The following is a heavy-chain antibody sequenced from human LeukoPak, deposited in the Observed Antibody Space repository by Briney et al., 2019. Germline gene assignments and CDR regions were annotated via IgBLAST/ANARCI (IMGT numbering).Heavy chain of an antibody. CDR2: IRSAVETT. CDR1: GFTMSHYG. V-gene: IGHV3-23*01. Sequence: GGSLRLSCAASGFTMSHYGVSWVRQAPGKGPEWISGIRSAVETTHYADSVKGRFIISRDDSKNALSLQLNSLRPEDTALYYCAKHFCTGLDCSLFDSWGQGTLVTVSS. CDR3: AKHFCTGLDCSLFDS. J-gene: IGHJ4*02. D-gene: IGHD3/OR15-3a*01.